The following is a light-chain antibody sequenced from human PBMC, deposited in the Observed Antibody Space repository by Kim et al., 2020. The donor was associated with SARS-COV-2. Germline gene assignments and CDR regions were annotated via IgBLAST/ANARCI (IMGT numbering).Light chain of an antibody. J-gene: IGLJ2*01. CDR1: KLGEKY. Sequence: SPGQTARITCAGDKLGEKYACWYQQKPGQSPVLVIYQDSKRPSGIPERFSGSNSGNTATLTISGTQAMDEAYYYCQAWDSSTADVVFGGGTQLTVL. CDR3: QAWDSSTADVV. V-gene: IGLV3-1*01. CDR2: QDS.